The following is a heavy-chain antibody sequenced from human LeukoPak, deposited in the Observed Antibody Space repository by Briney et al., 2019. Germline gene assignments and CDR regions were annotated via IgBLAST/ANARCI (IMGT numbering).Heavy chain of an antibody. CDR3: ARVGYNCGGDCRDWFDP. J-gene: IGHJ5*02. V-gene: IGHV3-30-3*01. CDR1: GFTFCSYA. CDR2: ISYDGSNK. D-gene: IGHD2-21*02. Sequence: SGGSLRLSCAASGFTFCSYAMHWVRQAPGKGLERVAVISYDGSNKYYADSVKGRFTISRDNSKNTLYLQMNSLRAEDTAVYYCARVGYNCGGDCRDWFDPWGQGTLVTVSS.